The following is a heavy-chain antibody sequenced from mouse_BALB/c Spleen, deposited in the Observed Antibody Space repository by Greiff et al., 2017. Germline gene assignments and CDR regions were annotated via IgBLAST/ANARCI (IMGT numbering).Heavy chain of an antibody. J-gene: IGHJ2*01. CDR3: ARGPDYYGNSSFDY. CDR2: IFPGTGTT. Sequence: VQLQQSGAELVKPGASVKLSCKTSGYTFTSYWIQWVKQRPGQGLGWIGEIFPGTGTTYYNEKFKGKATLTIDTSSSTAYMQLSSLTSEDSAVYFCARGPDYYGNSSFDYWGQGTTLTVSS. CDR1: GYTFTSYW. V-gene: IGHV1S132*01. D-gene: IGHD1-1*01.